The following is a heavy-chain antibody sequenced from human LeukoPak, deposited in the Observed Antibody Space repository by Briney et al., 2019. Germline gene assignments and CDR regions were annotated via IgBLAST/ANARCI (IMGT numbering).Heavy chain of an antibody. V-gene: IGHV3-23*01. D-gene: IGHD3-10*01. CDR2: INYNGGST. CDR1: GFTFTIYT. J-gene: IGHJ4*02. Sequence: GGSLRLSCAASGFTFTIYTMNWVRQAPGKGLEWVSIINYNGGSTYYADSVEGRFTISRDNSKNMVYLQMNSLRAEDTAVYYCARYSQKPSTIGSSDSRLDYWGQGTLVTVSS. CDR3: ARYSQKPSTIGSSDSRLDY.